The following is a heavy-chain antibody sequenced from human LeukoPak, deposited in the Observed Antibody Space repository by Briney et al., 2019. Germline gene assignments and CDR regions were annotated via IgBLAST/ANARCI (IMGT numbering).Heavy chain of an antibody. V-gene: IGHV4-59*12. CDR3: ARAAWDYVCGSYRYGGAFDI. J-gene: IGHJ3*02. D-gene: IGHD3-16*02. Sequence: ASETLSLTCTVSGDSINTYYWNWIRQPPGKGLEWIGYVYYSGSTNYNPSLKSRVTISVDTSKNQFSLKLSSVTAADTAVYYCARAAWDYVCGSYRYGGAFDIWGQGTMVTVSS. CDR2: VYYSGST. CDR1: GDSINTYY.